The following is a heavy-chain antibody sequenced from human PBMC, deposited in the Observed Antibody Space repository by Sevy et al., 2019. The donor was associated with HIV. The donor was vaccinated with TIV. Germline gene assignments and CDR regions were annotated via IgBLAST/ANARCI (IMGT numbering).Heavy chain of an antibody. Sequence: GGSLRLSCAASGFTFSTYWMTWVRQAPGTGLEGVANIKYDGSEKYYVDPVKGRFTISRDNAKNSLYLQMNSLRAEDTAVYYCARDLAHGSEDYGDYYFDYWGQGTLVTVSS. J-gene: IGHJ4*02. CDR3: ARDLAHGSEDYGDYYFDY. CDR2: IKYDGSEK. D-gene: IGHD4-17*01. CDR1: GFTFSTYW. V-gene: IGHV3-7*01.